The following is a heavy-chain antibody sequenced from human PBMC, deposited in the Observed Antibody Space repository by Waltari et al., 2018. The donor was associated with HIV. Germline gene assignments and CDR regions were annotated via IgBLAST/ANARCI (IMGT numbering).Heavy chain of an antibody. D-gene: IGHD2-2*01. CDR1: GGSISSSSYY. Sequence: QLQLQESGPGLVKPSETLSLTCTVSGGSISSSSYYWGWIRQPPGKGLEWIGSIYYSGSTYYNPSLKSRVTISVDTSKNQFSLKLSSVTAADTAVYYCARMSSTSCYVVGCHWFDPWGQGTLVTVSS. V-gene: IGHV4-39*07. CDR2: IYYSGST. J-gene: IGHJ5*02. CDR3: ARMSSTSCYVVGCHWFDP.